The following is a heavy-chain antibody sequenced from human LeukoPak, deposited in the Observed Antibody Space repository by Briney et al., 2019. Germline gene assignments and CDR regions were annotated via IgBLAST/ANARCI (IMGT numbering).Heavy chain of an antibody. V-gene: IGHV1-18*01. J-gene: IGHJ4*02. CDR1: GYTFTSYG. CDR2: ISAYNGNT. CDR3: ARDAPRSGSIARFDY. D-gene: IGHD3-3*01. Sequence: ASVKVSCKASGYTFTSYGISWVRQAPGQGLEWMGWISAYNGNTSYAQKLQGRVTMTTDTSTSTAYMELRSLRSDDTAVYYCARDAPRSGSIARFDYWGQGTLVTVSS.